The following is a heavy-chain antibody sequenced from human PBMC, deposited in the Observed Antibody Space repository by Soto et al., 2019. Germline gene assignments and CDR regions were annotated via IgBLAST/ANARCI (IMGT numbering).Heavy chain of an antibody. CDR3: ARGPVIYDFWSGYYTSYFDY. J-gene: IGHJ4*02. D-gene: IGHD3-3*01. CDR2: IIPIFGTA. CDR1: GGTFSSYA. Sequence: SVKVSCKASGGTFSSYAISWVRQAPGQGLEWMGGIIPIFGTANYAQKFQGRVTITADESTSTAYMELSSVTAADTAVYYCARGPVIYDFWSGYYTSYFDYWGQGTLVTVSS. V-gene: IGHV1-69*13.